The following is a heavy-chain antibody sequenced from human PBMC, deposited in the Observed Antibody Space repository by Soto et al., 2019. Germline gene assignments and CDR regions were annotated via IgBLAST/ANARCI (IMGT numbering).Heavy chain of an antibody. CDR2: INHSGST. V-gene: IGHV4-34*01. Sequence: VQLRQWGAGLLKPSDTLSLTCGVYGGSFSAYYWNWIRQPPGKGLEWIGEINHSGSTNYNPSLKSRVTMSVDTSKNQVSLKLSSVTAADTALYYCARGLVYYSGTTCLRYSDYWGQGTLVTVSS. J-gene: IGHJ4*02. D-gene: IGHD2-2*01. CDR1: GGSFSAYY. CDR3: ARGLVYYSGTTCLRYSDY.